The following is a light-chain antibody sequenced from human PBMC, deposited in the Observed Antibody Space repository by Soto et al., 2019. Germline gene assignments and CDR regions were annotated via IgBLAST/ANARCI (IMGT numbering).Light chain of an antibody. CDR1: QNIHPW. CDR2: NAS. Sequence: IQLPQSPSSLSASVGDRITITRRARQNIHPWLAWCQLKAAQVPKLLAYNASSLVRGVPSRFAASAAETEFTLTIDSLQPDDFATYYCKRNNFYFGRGTRVEIK. V-gene: IGKV1-5*01. J-gene: IGKJ4*01. CDR3: KRNNFY.